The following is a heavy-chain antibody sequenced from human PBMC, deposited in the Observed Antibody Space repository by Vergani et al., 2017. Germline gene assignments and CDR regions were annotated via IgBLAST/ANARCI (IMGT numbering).Heavy chain of an antibody. V-gene: IGHV4-39*01. CDR2: IYYSGST. J-gene: IGHJ4*02. D-gene: IGHD6-19*01. CDR3: ARRVAVAGLAFFDY. Sequence: QLQLQESGPGLVKPSETLSLTCTVSGGSISSSSYYWGWIRQPPGKGLEWIGSIYYSGSTYYNPSLKSRVTISLDTSKNQFSLKLSSVTAADTAVYYCARRVAVAGLAFFDYWGQGTLVTVSS. CDR1: GGSISSSSYY.